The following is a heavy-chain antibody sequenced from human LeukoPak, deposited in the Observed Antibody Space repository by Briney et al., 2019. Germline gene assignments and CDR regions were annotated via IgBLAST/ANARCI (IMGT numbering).Heavy chain of an antibody. CDR3: ANIRFLDYYYYMDV. Sequence: EASVKVSCKASGGTFSSYAISWVRQAPGQGLEWMGGIIPIFGTANYAQKFQGRVTITADESTSTAYMELSSLRSEDTAVYYCANIRFLDYYYYMDVWGKGTTVTVSS. CDR1: GGTFSSYA. V-gene: IGHV1-69*13. D-gene: IGHD3-3*01. J-gene: IGHJ6*03. CDR2: IIPIFGTA.